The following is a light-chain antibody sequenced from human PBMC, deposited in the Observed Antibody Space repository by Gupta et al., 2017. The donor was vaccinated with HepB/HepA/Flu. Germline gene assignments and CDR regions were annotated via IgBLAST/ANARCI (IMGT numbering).Light chain of an antibody. CDR2: QVS. Sequence: DVVMSQSPLSLPVTLGQSASISCRSSQSLKNNNGNTHLNWFHQRPGQSPRRLIYQVSNRDSGVPDRFTGSGSGTDFTLNISRVEADDVGVFYCMQVTKWPLVTFGQGTRLEIK. J-gene: IGKJ5*01. CDR1: QSLKNNNGNTH. CDR3: MQVTKWPLVT. V-gene: IGKV2-30*01.